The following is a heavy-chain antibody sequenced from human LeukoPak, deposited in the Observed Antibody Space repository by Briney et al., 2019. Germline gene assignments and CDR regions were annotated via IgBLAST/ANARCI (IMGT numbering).Heavy chain of an antibody. J-gene: IGHJ4*02. CDR1: GYTFTSYY. CDR3: ARGPLRYFDWPNSYYFDY. D-gene: IGHD3-9*01. CDR2: INPSGGST. V-gene: IGHV1-46*01. Sequence: GASVKVSCKASGYTFTSYYMHWVRQAPGQGLEWMGIINPSGGSTSYAQKFQGRVTMTRDTSTSTVYMELSSLRSEDTAVYYCARGPLRYFDWPNSYYFDYWGQGTLVTVSS.